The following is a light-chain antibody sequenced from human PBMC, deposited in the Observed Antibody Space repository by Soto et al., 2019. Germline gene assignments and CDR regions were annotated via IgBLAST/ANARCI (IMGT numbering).Light chain of an antibody. V-gene: IGKV3-15*01. Sequence: EIVMTQSPATLSVSPGERATLSCRASQNVSSNLAWYQQKPGQAPRLLIYGASTRATDIPGRFSGSGSGTEFTLTISSLQSEDFAVYYCQQYNNWPLFTFGPGTKVDIK. CDR3: QQYNNWPLFT. J-gene: IGKJ3*01. CDR2: GAS. CDR1: QNVSSN.